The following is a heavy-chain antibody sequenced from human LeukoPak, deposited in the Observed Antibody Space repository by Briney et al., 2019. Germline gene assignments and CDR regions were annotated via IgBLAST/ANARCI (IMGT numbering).Heavy chain of an antibody. CDR2: INPSGGST. Sequence: ASVQVSCQASGFNFTSYYMHWVRQAPGQGLEWMGIINPSGGSTTYTQTFQGRVTMTRDMSTSTVYMELSSLRSEDTAIYYCARGAWYNSAYTTLHYFDYWGQGTLVTVSS. V-gene: IGHV1-46*01. D-gene: IGHD6-19*01. CDR3: ARGAWYNSAYTTLHYFDY. J-gene: IGHJ4*02. CDR1: GFNFTSYY.